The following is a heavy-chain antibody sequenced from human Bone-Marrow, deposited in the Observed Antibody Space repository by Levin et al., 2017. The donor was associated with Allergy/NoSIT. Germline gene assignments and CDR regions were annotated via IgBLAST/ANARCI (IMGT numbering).Heavy chain of an antibody. J-gene: IGHJ4*02. Sequence: ASVKVSCQASGYIFTGHHMHWVRQAPGQGLEWLGIINCGDGATSYAHKFWGRITMTRDPATSTVYMELSGLTSDDTAEYYCAREGGSAATSWGDFGYGGQGTLVTVSS. CDR3: AREGGSAATSWGDFGY. V-gene: IGHV1-46*01. CDR1: GYIFTGHH. D-gene: IGHD3-16*01. CDR2: INCGDGAT.